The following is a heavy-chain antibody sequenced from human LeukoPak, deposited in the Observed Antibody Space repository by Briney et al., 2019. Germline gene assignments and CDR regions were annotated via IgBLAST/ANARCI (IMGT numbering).Heavy chain of an antibody. CDR2: ISAYNGNT. CDR1: GYTFTSYG. Sequence: GASVKVSCKASGYTFTSYGISWVRQALGQGLEWMGWISAYNGNTNYAQKLQGRVTMTTDTSTSTAYMELRSLRSDDTAVYYCARGCLGRGTNGVCYSAFDIWGQGTMVTVSS. J-gene: IGHJ3*02. CDR3: ARGCLGRGTNGVCYSAFDI. D-gene: IGHD2-8*01. V-gene: IGHV1-18*01.